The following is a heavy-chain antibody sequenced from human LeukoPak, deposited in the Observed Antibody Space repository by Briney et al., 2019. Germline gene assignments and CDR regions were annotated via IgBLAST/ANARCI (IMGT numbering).Heavy chain of an antibody. CDR3: ARVVPAAKNYYYYGMDV. V-gene: IGHV3-53*01. CDR1: GFTVSSNY. J-gene: IGHJ6*02. CDR2: IYSGGST. Sequence: GGSLRLSCAASGFTVSSNYMSWVRQAPGTGLESVSVIYSGGSTYYADSVKGRFTISRDNSKNTLYLQMNSLRAEDTAVYYCARVVPAAKNYYYYGMDVWGQGTTVTVSS. D-gene: IGHD2-2*01.